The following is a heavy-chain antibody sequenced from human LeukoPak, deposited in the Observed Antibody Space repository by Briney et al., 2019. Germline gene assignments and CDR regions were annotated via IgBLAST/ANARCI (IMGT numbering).Heavy chain of an antibody. V-gene: IGHV4-59*01. CDR2: IYYSGST. D-gene: IGHD6-13*01. Sequence: SETLSLTCTVSGGSISSYYRSWIRQPPGKGLEWIGYIYYSGSTNYNPSLKSRVTITVDTSKNQFSLKLSSVTAADTAVYYCARGSSLIAAAGIIDYWGQGNLVTVSS. J-gene: IGHJ4*02. CDR1: GGSISSYY. CDR3: ARGSSLIAAAGIIDY.